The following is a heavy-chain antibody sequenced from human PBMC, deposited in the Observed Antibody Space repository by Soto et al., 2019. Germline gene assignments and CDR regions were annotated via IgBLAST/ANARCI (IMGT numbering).Heavy chain of an antibody. D-gene: IGHD2-15*01. V-gene: IGHV3-21*01. CDR2: ISSSSSYI. Sequence: GGSLRLSCAASGFNFSSYSINWVRQAPGKGLEWVSSISSSSSYIYYADSVKGRFTISRDNAKNSLCLQMNSLRAEDTAVYYCARDVGYCSGGSCRGAFDIWGQGTMVTVSS. J-gene: IGHJ3*02. CDR3: ARDVGYCSGGSCRGAFDI. CDR1: GFNFSSYS.